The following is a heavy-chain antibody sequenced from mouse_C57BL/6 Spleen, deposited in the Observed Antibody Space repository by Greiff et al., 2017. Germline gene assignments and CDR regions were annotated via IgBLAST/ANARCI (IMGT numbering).Heavy chain of an antibody. CDR3: ARSLYYAMDY. CDR1: GFTFTDYY. CDR2: IRNKANGYTT. J-gene: IGHJ4*01. V-gene: IGHV7-3*01. Sequence: EVKLVESGGGLVQPGGSLSLSCAASGFTFTDYYMSWVRQPPGKALEWLGFIRNKANGYTTEYSASVKGRFTISSDNSQSILYLQMNALRAEDSATYYCARSLYYAMDYWGQGTSVTVSS.